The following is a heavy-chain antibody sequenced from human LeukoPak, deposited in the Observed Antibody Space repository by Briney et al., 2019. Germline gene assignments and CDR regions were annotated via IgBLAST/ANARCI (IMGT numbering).Heavy chain of an antibody. D-gene: IGHD5-18*01. CDR3: AGSLETAIIY. V-gene: IGHV6-1*01. Sequence: SQTLSLTCAISGDSVSRNSAARNWIRQSQSRGLEWLGRTYYKSKWKNDYAVSVKGRITINPDTSKNQLSLQVNSVTPEDTAVYYCAGSLETAIIYWGQGTLVTVSS. CDR2: TYYKSKWKN. J-gene: IGHJ4*02. CDR1: GDSVSRNSAA.